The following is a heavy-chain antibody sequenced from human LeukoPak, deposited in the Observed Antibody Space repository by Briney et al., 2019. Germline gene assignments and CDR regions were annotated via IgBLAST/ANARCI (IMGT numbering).Heavy chain of an antibody. D-gene: IGHD5-12*01. CDR2: VHPRTSGT. Sequence: ASVKVSCKASGYTFTDYYMHWVRQAPGQGLEWMGWVHPRTSGTSSAQKFRGRVTMTRDTSISTAYMELSRLRSDDTAVYYCARAYGSGYDSNWFDPWGQGTLVTVSS. V-gene: IGHV1-2*02. J-gene: IGHJ5*02. CDR1: GYTFTDYY. CDR3: ARAYGSGYDSNWFDP.